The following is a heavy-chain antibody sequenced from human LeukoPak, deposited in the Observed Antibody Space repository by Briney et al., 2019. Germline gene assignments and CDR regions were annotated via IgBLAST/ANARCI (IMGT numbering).Heavy chain of an antibody. CDR1: GLPIGDFA. J-gene: IGHJ4*02. CDR3: ARESGKFDY. Sequence: GGSLRLSCVASGLPIGDFAMHWVRQAPGQGLEWVSLISGDGVSTFFTDSVKGRFSISRDNSKNSLFLEMSSLRTEDTTMYYCARESGKFDYWGQGTLVAVSS. V-gene: IGHV3-43*02. CDR2: ISGDGVST.